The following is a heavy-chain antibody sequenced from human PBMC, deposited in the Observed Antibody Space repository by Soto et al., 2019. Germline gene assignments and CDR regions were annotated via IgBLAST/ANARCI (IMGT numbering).Heavy chain of an antibody. V-gene: IGHV3-11*06. Sequence: SCAASGFTFSDYYMSWIRQAPGKGLEWVSYISSSSYTNYADSVKGRFTISRDNAKNSLYLQMNSLRAEDTAAYYCATYDSSGYSNFDYWGQGTLVTVSS. D-gene: IGHD3-22*01. CDR2: ISSSSYT. J-gene: IGHJ4*02. CDR1: GFTFSDYY. CDR3: ATYDSSGYSNFDY.